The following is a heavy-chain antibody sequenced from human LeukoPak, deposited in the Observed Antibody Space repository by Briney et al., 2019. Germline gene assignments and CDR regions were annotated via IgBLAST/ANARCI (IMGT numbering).Heavy chain of an antibody. CDR3: ARAYSSSWYYNWFDP. CDR1: GYSISSGYY. Sequence: SETLSLTCTVSGYSISSGYYWGWIRQPPGKGLEWIGSIYNSGSTHYNPSLKSRVTISVDTSKNQFSLKLRSVTAADTAMYYCARAYSSSWYYNWFDPWGQGTLVTVSS. J-gene: IGHJ5*02. V-gene: IGHV4-38-2*02. CDR2: IYNSGST. D-gene: IGHD6-13*01.